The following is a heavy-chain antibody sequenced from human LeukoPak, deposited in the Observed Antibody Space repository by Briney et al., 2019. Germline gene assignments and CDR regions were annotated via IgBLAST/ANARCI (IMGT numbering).Heavy chain of an antibody. V-gene: IGHV4-38-2*02. CDR2: IYHSGST. Sequence: SETLSLTCNVSGYSISSGYHWGWIRQPPGKGLEWIGSIYHSGSTFYTPSLKSRVTISIDTSKNQFSLKLSSVTAADTAVYYCARVKGAISYNSFDPWGQGTLVTVSS. CDR3: ARVKGAISYNSFDP. D-gene: IGHD3-9*01. J-gene: IGHJ5*02. CDR1: GYSISSGYH.